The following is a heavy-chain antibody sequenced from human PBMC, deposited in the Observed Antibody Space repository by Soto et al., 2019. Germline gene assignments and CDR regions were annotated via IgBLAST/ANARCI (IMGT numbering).Heavy chain of an antibody. CDR2: IYPGDSDT. J-gene: IGHJ6*02. CDR1: GYSFTSYW. D-gene: IGHD6-13*01. CDR3: ARVAAAPTGDYYGMDV. Sequence: GESLKISCKGSGYSFTSYWIVWVRQMPGKGLEWMGIIYPGDSDTRYSPSFQGQVTISADKSISTAYLQWSSLKASDTATYYCARVAAAPTGDYYGMDVWGQGTTVTVSS. V-gene: IGHV5-51*01.